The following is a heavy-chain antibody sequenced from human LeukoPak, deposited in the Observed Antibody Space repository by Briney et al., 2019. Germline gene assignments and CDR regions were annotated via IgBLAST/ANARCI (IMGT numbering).Heavy chain of an antibody. CDR2: IYPGDSDT. D-gene: IGHD2-15*01. J-gene: IGHJ4*02. V-gene: IGHV5-51*01. CDR1: GYSFTSYW. Sequence: GESLQISCQGSGYSFTSYWIGWVRQMPGKGLEWMGIIYPGDSDTRYSPSFQGQVTISADKSISTAYLQWSSLKASDTAMYYCARQRYCSGGSCSYRGFDYWGQGTLVTVSS. CDR3: ARQRYCSGGSCSYRGFDY.